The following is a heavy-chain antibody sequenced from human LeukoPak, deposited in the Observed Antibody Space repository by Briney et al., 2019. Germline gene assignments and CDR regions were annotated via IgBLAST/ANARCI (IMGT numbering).Heavy chain of an antibody. Sequence: SGTLSLTCAVSGGSISSSNWWSWVRQPPGKGLEWIGEIYHSGSINYNPSLKSRVTISVDKSKNQFSLKLSSVTAADTAVYYCARPTYDYVWGSYRFSAFDIWGQGTMVTVSS. CDR1: GGSISSSNW. CDR2: IYHSGSI. J-gene: IGHJ3*02. V-gene: IGHV4-4*02. CDR3: ARPTYDYVWGSYRFSAFDI. D-gene: IGHD3-16*02.